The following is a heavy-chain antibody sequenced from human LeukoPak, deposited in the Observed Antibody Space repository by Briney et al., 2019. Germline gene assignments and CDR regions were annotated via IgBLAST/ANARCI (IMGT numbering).Heavy chain of an antibody. CDR1: GFTFTNAW. CDR3: ASDVAEYDPYSLDP. CDR2: IKSGGAT. Sequence: GGSLRLSCAASGFTFTNAWMSWVRQAPGRGLEWVGRIKSGGATDYGAPVKDRFTISRDDSKNTLYLQMNGLKIEDTAVYYCASDVAEYDPYSLDPWGQGILVTVSS. V-gene: IGHV3-15*01. D-gene: IGHD6-6*01. J-gene: IGHJ5*02.